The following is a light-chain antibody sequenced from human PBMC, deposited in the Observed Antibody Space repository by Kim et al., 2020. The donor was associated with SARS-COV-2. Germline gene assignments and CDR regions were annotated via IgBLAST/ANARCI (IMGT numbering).Light chain of an antibody. CDR1: QSVSSSD. J-gene: IGKJ4*01. V-gene: IGKV3-20*01. CDR3: QQYGAT. Sequence: EAVLTQSPGTLSLSTGDRATVSCRASQSVSSSDLAWYQHKPGQAPRLLIHGASSRATGIPDRFSGSGSGSDFTLTISRLEPEDFAVYYCQQYGATFGGGTKVDIK. CDR2: GAS.